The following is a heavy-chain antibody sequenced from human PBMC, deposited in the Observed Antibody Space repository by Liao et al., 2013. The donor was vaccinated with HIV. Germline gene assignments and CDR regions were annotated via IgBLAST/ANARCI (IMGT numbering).Heavy chain of an antibody. V-gene: IGHV4-61*02. CDR1: GGSISSRSYY. Sequence: QVQLQESGPGLVKPSQTLSLTCTVSGGSISSRSYYWSWIRQPAGKGLEWIGRISTSGSTNYNPSLKSRVTISIDTSKNQFSLRLNSVTAADTAVYYCARWGLGFDYWGQGTLVTVSS. D-gene: IGHD7-27*01. CDR3: ARWGLGFDY. CDR2: ISTSGST. J-gene: IGHJ4*02.